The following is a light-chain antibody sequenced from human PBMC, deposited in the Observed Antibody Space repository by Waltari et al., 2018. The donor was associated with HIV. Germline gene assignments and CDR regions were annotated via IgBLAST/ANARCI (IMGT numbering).Light chain of an antibody. CDR1: SVSIDSTY. J-gene: IGLJ3*02. Sequence: KFMLTQPHSMSESPGKTVTISCTRTSVSIDSTYVQRFQQRPGSAPTTVIFDDDRRPSGVPARFSGSIDKSSNSASLTISGLRPEDEADYYCQSFETGTQVFGGGTKLTVL. CDR3: QSFETGTQV. V-gene: IGLV6-57*03. CDR2: DDD.